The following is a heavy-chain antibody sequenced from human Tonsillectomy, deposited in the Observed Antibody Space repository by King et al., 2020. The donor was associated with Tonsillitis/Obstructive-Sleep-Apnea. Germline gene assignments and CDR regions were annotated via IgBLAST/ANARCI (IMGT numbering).Heavy chain of an antibody. V-gene: IGHV3-23*04. CDR1: GFTFNTYA. CDR2: ISGNGDST. Sequence: VQLVESGGGLVQPGGSLRLSCAASGFTFNTYAMSLVRQAPGKGLEWVSGISGNGDSTYYADAVKGRFTISRDNSRNTLYLQMNSLRGEETAIYYCVKDWSYRPLPEGFFDSWGQGTLVTVSS. D-gene: IGHD2-2*01. CDR3: VKDWSYRPLPEGFFDS. J-gene: IGHJ4*02.